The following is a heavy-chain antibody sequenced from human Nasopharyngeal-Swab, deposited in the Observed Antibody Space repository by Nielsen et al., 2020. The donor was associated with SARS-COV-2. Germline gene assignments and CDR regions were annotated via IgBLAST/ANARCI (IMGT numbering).Heavy chain of an antibody. CDR3: VRPRYCSAASCDRHSGVGLFDY. J-gene: IGHJ4*02. CDR1: GYTFTSYD. Sequence: ASVNVSCKASGYTFTSYDINWVRQASGQGLDWVGWMNPNSGNTGYAQKFQGRVTMTRDTSITTAYMELSSLRSEDTAVYYCVRPRYCSAASCDRHSGVGLFDYWGQGTLVTVSS. D-gene: IGHD2-8*02. V-gene: IGHV1-8*01. CDR2: MNPNSGNT.